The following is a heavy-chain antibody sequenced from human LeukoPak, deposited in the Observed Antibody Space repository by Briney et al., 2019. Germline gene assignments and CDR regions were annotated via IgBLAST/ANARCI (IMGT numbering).Heavy chain of an antibody. J-gene: IGHJ4*02. Sequence: PSETLSLTCTVSGGSISGYYWSWIRQPPGKGLEWIAYIHYSGSTNYNPPLKSRLTISVDTSKIQLSLKLNSVTDAGTAVYYRARHGQNDGYPLDYWGQETLVSVSS. CDR1: GGSISGYY. D-gene: IGHD5-24*01. CDR3: ARHGQNDGYPLDY. V-gene: IGHV4-59*08. CDR2: IHYSGST.